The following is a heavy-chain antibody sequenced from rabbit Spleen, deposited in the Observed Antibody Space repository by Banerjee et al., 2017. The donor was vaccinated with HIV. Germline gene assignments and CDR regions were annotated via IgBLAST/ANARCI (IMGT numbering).Heavy chain of an antibody. CDR3: ARDTGTSFSTYGMDL. V-gene: IGHV1S40*01. CDR2: IYAGSSGST. CDR1: GFSFNSGYD. Sequence: QSLEESGGGLVKPGASLTLTCKASGFSFNSGYDMCWVRQAPGKGLEWIACIYAGSSGSTYYATWAKGRFTISKTSSTTVTLQMTSLTVADTATYFCARDTGTSFSTYGMDLWGPGTLVTVS. D-gene: IGHD8-1*01. J-gene: IGHJ6*01.